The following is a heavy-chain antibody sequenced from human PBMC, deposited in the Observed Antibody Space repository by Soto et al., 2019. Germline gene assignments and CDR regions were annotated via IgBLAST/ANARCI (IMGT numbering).Heavy chain of an antibody. D-gene: IGHD3-3*01. CDR3: AKDSRLPGFGLLIHAFDI. CDR2: ISGSLGSA. Sequence: EMQLLESGGDLGQPGGSLRLSCAVSGFTFNDYAMSWVRQAPGKGLEWVSTISGSLGSAYYAASVEGRFTISGDNSNNTLYLKMNSLRVEDTATYYCAKDSRLPGFGLLIHAFDIWGHGTMVTVSS. J-gene: IGHJ3*02. CDR1: GFTFNDYA. V-gene: IGHV3-23*01.